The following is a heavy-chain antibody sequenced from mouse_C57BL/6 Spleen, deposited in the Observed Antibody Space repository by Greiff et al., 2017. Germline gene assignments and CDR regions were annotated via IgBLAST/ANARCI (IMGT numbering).Heavy chain of an antibody. J-gene: IGHJ4*01. V-gene: IGHV1-55*01. CDR3: ARSPGDYYGGYYAMDY. Sequence: QVQLQQPGAELVKPGASVKMSCKASGYTFTSYWITWVKQRPGQGLEWIGDIYPGSGSTNYNEKFKGKATLTVDTSSSTAYMQLSSLTSVDSAVYYCARSPGDYYGGYYAMDYWGQGTSVTVSS. CDR2: IYPGSGST. CDR1: GYTFTSYW. D-gene: IGHD1-1*01.